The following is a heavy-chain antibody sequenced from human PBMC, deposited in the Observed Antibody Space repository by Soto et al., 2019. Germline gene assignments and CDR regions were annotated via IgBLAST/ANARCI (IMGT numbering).Heavy chain of an antibody. D-gene: IGHD5-18*01. CDR2: IRSSGDGA. CDR1: GFTFSIYA. V-gene: IGHV3-23*01. J-gene: IGHJ4*02. Sequence: PGRSLRLSCAASGFTFSIYAMNWVRQAPGKGLEWVSNIRSSGDGAYYADSVEGRFTISRDNSKNTLYLQMNSLRAEDTAVYYGARGNSYVWGQGTQVTVSS. CDR3: ARGNSYV.